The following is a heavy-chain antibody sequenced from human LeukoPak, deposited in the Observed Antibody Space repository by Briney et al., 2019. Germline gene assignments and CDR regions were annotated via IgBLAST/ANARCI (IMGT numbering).Heavy chain of an antibody. CDR1: GYTFTSYT. V-gene: IGHV1-3*01. CDR3: AREGTLKRRAFDY. Sequence: ASVKVSCTASGYTFTSYTLFWVRQAPGQRLEWMGWINVGNGNTKYSQEFQGRVTITRDTSASTAYMDLNSLRSEDTAVYFCAREGTLKRRAFDYWGQGTLVTVSS. D-gene: IGHD3-10*01. CDR2: INVGNGNT. J-gene: IGHJ4*02.